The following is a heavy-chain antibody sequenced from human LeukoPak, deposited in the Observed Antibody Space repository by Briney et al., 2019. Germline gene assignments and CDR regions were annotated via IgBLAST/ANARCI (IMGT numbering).Heavy chain of an antibody. Sequence: SGTLSLTCTVSGGSISSSNYYWGGSRQPPGEGRERIRSFYYSGRNYYNPCLKRGVTISVDTSKDQFSIKVSSVTAEDTAVYYCVRLYSGSSVLVVFDYWGQGTLVTVSS. J-gene: IGHJ4*02. CDR2: FYYSGRN. V-gene: IGHV4-39*01. CDR3: VRLYSGSSVLVVFDY. CDR1: GGSISSSNYY. D-gene: IGHD1-26*01.